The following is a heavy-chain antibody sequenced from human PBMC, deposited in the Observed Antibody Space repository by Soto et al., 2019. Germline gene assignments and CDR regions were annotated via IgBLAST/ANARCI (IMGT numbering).Heavy chain of an antibody. CDR1: GYTFTSYD. CDR3: ARGGAQQERWLQFGY. J-gene: IGHJ4*02. V-gene: IGHV1-8*01. Sequence: ASVNVSCKASGYTFTSYDINWVRQATRQGIEWMGWMNHNSGNTGYAQKFQGRVTMTRNTSISTAYMELSSLRSEDTAVYYCARGGAQQERWLQFGYWGQGTLVTVSS. CDR2: MNHNSGNT. D-gene: IGHD5-12*01.